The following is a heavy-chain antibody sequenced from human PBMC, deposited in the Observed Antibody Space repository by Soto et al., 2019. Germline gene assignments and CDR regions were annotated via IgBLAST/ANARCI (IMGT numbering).Heavy chain of an antibody. J-gene: IGHJ5*02. D-gene: IGHD3-10*01. Sequence: QVQLVQSGAEVKKPGASVKVSCKASGYTFTSYDIRWVRQAPGQGLECMGWISAYNGNTNYAQKLQDRVTMTTDTSTSTAYMELGSLRSDDTAVSYCAREGGTMGAGWFEPWGQGTLVTVSS. CDR1: GYTFTSYD. CDR3: AREGGTMGAGWFEP. V-gene: IGHV1-18*01. CDR2: ISAYNGNT.